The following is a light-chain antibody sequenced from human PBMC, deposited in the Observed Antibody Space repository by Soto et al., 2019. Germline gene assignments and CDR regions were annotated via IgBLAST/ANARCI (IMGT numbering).Light chain of an antibody. J-gene: IGKJ2*01. Sequence: EIVLTQSPATLSLSPGERATLSCRASQSVSSYLAWYQQKPGQAPRLLIYDASNRATGIPARFSGSGSGTDFTLTISSLEPEDFAVYYCQQRSNYTFGQGTNLEIK. V-gene: IGKV3-11*01. CDR2: DAS. CDR3: QQRSNYT. CDR1: QSVSSY.